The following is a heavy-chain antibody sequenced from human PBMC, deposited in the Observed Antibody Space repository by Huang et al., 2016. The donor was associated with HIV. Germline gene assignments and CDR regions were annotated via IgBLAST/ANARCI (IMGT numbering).Heavy chain of an antibody. CDR1: GYDFGSCC. Sequence: QVQLVQSGGEVMQPGASVRVSCTASGYDFGSCCRSWVRQAPGQCDGWREWIGSDNRDTSCAQKFQGRGTMTTDTSTTTTYMELRSLGSDDTVMYYCARDPYYSSRWKRNDASVLWGQGTMITVSS. CDR2: IGSDNRDT. J-gene: IGHJ3*01. CDR3: ARDPYYSSRWKRNDASVL. D-gene: IGHD3-22*01. V-gene: IGHV1-18*01.